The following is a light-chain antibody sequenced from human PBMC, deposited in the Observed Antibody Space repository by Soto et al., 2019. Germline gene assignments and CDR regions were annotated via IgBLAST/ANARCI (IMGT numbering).Light chain of an antibody. Sequence: EIVLTQSPGTLSLSPGERATLSCRASQSVSNNYLAWYQQKPGQAPRLLTYGASNRATGIPDRFSGSGSGTDFTLTISSLQPEDFATYYCQQAYTTPLTFGQGTKVDIK. V-gene: IGKV3-20*01. CDR3: QQAYTTPLT. CDR1: QSVSNNY. J-gene: IGKJ1*01. CDR2: GAS.